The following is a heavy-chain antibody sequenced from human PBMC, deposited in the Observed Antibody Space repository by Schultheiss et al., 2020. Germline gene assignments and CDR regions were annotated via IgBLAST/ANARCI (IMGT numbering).Heavy chain of an antibody. Sequence: GGSLRLSCAASGFTFSSYGMHWVRQAPGKGLEWVAVISYDGSNKYYADSVKGRFTISRDNSKNTLYLQMNSLRAEDTAVYYCARDSYGSGSYSVYYYYGMDVWAKGPRAPSPQ. J-gene: IGHJ6*04. CDR2: ISYDGSNK. D-gene: IGHD3-10*01. CDR1: GFTFSSYG. V-gene: IGHV3-33*05. CDR3: ARDSYGSGSYSVYYYYGMDV.